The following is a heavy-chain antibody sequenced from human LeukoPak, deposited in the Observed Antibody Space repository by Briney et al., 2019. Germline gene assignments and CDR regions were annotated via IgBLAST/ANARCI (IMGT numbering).Heavy chain of an antibody. J-gene: IGHJ4*02. CDR2: FYSGGST. CDR3: ARVSPFDY. Sequence: PGGSLRLSCVAFGFTVSSNYMSWVRQAPGKGLEWLSVFYSGGSTYYADSVNGRFTMSRDNSKNTLYLQMNGLRVEDTAVYYCARVSPFDYWGQGTQVTVSS. V-gene: IGHV3-66*01. CDR1: GFTVSSNY.